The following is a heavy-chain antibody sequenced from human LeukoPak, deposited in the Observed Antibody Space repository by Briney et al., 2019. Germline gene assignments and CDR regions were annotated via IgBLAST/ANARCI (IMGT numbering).Heavy chain of an antibody. D-gene: IGHD3-22*01. CDR3: ARDTYYYDSSGYPGV. V-gene: IGHV1-2*02. J-gene: IGHJ3*01. CDR2: INPNSGGT. Sequence: GASVRVSCKASGYTFTGYYMHWVRQAPGQGLEWMGWINPNSGGTNYAQKFQGRVTMTRDTSISTAYMELSRLRSDDTAVYYCARDTYYYDSSGYPGVWGQGTMVTVSS. CDR1: GYTFTGYY.